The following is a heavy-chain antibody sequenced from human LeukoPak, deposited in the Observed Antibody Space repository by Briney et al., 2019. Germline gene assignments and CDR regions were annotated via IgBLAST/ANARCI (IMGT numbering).Heavy chain of an antibody. D-gene: IGHD4-17*01. CDR2: IYPGDSDT. CDR3: ARHDDYGDYATPWYAFDI. Sequence: KVGESLKISCKGSGYSFTSYWIGWVRQMPGKGLEWMGIIYPGDSDTRYSPSFQGQVTISADKSISTAYLQWSSLKASDTAMYYCARHDDYGDYATPWYAFDIWGQGTMVTVSS. J-gene: IGHJ3*02. V-gene: IGHV5-51*01. CDR1: GYSFTSYW.